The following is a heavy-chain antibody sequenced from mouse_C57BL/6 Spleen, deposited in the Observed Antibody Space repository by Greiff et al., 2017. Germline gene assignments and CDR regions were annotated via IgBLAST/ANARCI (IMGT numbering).Heavy chain of an antibody. D-gene: IGHD1-1*01. V-gene: IGHV2-2*01. CDR1: GFSLTSYG. Sequence: QVQLQQSGPGLVQPSQSLSITCTVSGFSLTSYGVHWVRQSPGKGLEWLGVIWSGGSTDYNDAFISRLSISKDNSKSQVFFKMNSLQADDTAIYYCARHYGSSYPFAYWGQGTLVTVSA. CDR2: IWSGGST. J-gene: IGHJ3*01. CDR3: ARHYGSSYPFAY.